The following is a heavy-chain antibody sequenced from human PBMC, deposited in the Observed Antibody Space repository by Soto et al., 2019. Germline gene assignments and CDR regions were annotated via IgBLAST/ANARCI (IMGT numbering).Heavy chain of an antibody. D-gene: IGHD3-3*01. V-gene: IGHV4-39*01. CDR2: IYYSGST. CDR1: CGSISSSSYY. Sequence: PSETLSLTCTVSCGSISSSSYYWGWIRQPPGKGLEWIGSIYYSGSTYYNPSLKSRVTISVDTSKNQFSLKLSSVTAADTAVYYCARGGGGGVVIMLRRYWFDPWGQGTLVTVSS. J-gene: IGHJ5*02. CDR3: ARGGGGGVVIMLRRYWFDP.